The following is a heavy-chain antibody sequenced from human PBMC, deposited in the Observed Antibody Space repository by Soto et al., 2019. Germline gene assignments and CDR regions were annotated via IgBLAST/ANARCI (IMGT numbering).Heavy chain of an antibody. CDR3: ARQSGYSYGEFFDY. CDR2: FYYSGCT. V-gene: IGHV4-39*01. D-gene: IGHD5-18*01. CDR1: GGSISSSSYY. J-gene: IGHJ4*02. Sequence: PSETLSLTCTVSGGSISSSSYYWGWIRQPPGKGLEWIVTFYYSGCTYYNPSLKSRVTISVDTSKNQFSLKLSSVTAADTAVYYCARQSGYSYGEFFDYWGQGTLVTVS.